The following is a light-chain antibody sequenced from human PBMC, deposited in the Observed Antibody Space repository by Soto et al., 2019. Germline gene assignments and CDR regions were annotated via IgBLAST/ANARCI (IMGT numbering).Light chain of an antibody. CDR2: GVT. Sequence: VLTQPASVSGSPGQSITTSCTGTGSDIGRYDYVSWYQHHPGKVPKLIIYGVTNRPSGVSSRFSGSKSGKTASLTISGLRSEDEDDYYCSSYKITNARVFGGGTKVTVL. J-gene: IGLJ2*01. CDR1: GSDIGRYDY. V-gene: IGLV2-14*01. CDR3: SSYKITNARV.